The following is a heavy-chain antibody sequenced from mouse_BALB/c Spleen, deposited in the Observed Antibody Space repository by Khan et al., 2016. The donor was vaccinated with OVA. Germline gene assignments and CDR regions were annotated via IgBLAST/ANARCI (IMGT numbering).Heavy chain of an antibody. CDR3: ARAYYRYDGYYAMDY. V-gene: IGHV2-6-4*01. CDR1: GFSLPRYN. J-gene: IGHJ4*01. D-gene: IGHD2-14*01. CDR2: IWGGGGT. Sequence: VQLQESGPGLVAPSQSLSITCTVSGFSLPRYNIHWVRQPPGKGLEWLGMIWGGGGTDYNSTLKSRLNISKDNSKSQVFLKMNSLQTDDTAMYYCARAYYRYDGYYAMDYWGQGTSVTVSA.